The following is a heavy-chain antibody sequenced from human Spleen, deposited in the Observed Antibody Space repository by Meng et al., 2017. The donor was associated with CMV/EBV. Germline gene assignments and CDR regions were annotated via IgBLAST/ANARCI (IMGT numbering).Heavy chain of an antibody. D-gene: IGHD3-16*01. V-gene: IGHV1-2*06. J-gene: IGHJ2*01. CDR2: INPNSGGA. CDR1: GHTFTSYY. CDR3: AREGLVGDLRYFDL. Sequence: QVMLVRAGAEVKKTGGSVKVSCKASGHTFTSYYMHWVRQATGQGLEWMGRINPNSGGANYAQKFQGRVTMTRDTSISTAYMELSRLRSDDTAVYYCAREGLVGDLRYFDLWGRGTLVTVSS.